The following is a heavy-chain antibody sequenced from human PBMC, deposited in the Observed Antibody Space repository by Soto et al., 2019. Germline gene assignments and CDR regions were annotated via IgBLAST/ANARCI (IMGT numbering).Heavy chain of an antibody. CDR2: IYYSGST. Sequence: AETRALTCTVSAASISIYYLSWIRQPPGKGLEWIGYIYYSGSTNYNPSLKSRVTISVDTSKNQFSLKLSSVTAADTAVYYCARYIVVVTASAFDIWGQGTMVTVSS. CDR3: ARYIVVVTASAFDI. V-gene: IGHV4-59*01. CDR1: AASISIYY. D-gene: IGHD2-21*02. J-gene: IGHJ3*02.